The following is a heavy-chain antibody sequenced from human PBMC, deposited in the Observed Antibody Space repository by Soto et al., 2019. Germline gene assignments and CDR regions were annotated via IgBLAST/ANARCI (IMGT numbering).Heavy chain of an antibody. V-gene: IGHV1-69*12. J-gene: IGHJ5*02. CDR3: ATGEVVPSFPNWLDT. Sequence: VQFVQSGAELKKSGSSVRVSCRASGGTIKTYTLSWVRQAPGQGLEWMGAFIPSFPAPNFAQRFKGRLTLTADASTNTGFMELSGLRPEDTALYFCATGEVVPSFPNWLDTWGQGTHVIVSS. D-gene: IGHD2-21*01. CDR1: GGTIKTYT. CDR2: FIPSFPAP.